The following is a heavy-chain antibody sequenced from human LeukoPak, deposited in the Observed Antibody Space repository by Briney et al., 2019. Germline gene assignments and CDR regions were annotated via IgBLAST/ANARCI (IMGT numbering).Heavy chain of an antibody. CDR3: ASVGREVRGVIMTHAFDI. V-gene: IGHV1-2*06. CDR2: INPNSGGT. CDR1: GYTFTGYY. Sequence: ASVTVSCTASGYTFTGYYMHWVRQAPGQGLEWMGRINPNSGGTNYAQKFQGRVTMTRDTPISTAYMELSRLRSDDTAVYYCASVGREVRGVIMTHAFDIWGQGTMVTVSS. D-gene: IGHD3-10*01. J-gene: IGHJ3*02.